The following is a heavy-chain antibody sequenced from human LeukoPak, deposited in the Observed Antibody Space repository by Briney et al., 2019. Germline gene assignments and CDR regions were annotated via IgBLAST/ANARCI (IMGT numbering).Heavy chain of an antibody. V-gene: IGHV3-23*01. J-gene: IGHJ6*02. CDR1: GFTFSSYT. CDR2: ISGSDGST. D-gene: IGHD4-17*01. CDR3: AKDYGDSPRGMDV. Sequence: PGWCLRLSCAASGFTFSSYTMSWVPLAPGKGLEWVSAISGSDGSTYYADSVKRRFTISIDNSKNTLYLQMNSLRAEDTAVYYCAKDYGDSPRGMDVWGQGTTVTVSS.